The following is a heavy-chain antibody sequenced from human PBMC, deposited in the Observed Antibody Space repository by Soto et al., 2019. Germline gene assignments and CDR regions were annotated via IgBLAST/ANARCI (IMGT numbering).Heavy chain of an antibody. D-gene: IGHD5-12*01. V-gene: IGHV4-31*03. J-gene: IGHJ6*02. Sequence: QVQLQESGPGLVKPSQTLSLTCTVSGGSISSGGYYWSWIRQHPGKGLEWIGYIYYSGSTYYNPSLKSRVTISVDTSKNQFSLKLSSVTAADTAVYYCARGNSGYGRTYYYYYGMDVWGQGTTVTVSS. CDR1: GGSISSGGYY. CDR2: IYYSGST. CDR3: ARGNSGYGRTYYYYYGMDV.